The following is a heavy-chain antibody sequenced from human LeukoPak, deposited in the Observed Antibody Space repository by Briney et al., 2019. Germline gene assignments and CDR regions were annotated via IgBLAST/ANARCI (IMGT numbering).Heavy chain of an antibody. V-gene: IGHV3-21*01. CDR2: ISSSSSYI. Sequence: PGGSLRLSCAASGFTFSSYSMNWVRQAPGKGLEWVSSISSSSSYIYYADSVKGRFTISRDNAKNSLYLQMNSLRAEDTAVYYCARGMLVLRFLEWSSPIWAGEANMHWFDPWGQGTLVTVSS. CDR1: GFTFSSYS. J-gene: IGHJ5*02. D-gene: IGHD3-3*01. CDR3: ARGMLVLRFLEWSSPIWAGEANMHWFDP.